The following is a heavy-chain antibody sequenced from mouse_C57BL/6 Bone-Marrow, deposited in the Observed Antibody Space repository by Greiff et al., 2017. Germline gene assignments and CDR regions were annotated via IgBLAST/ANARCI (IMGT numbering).Heavy chain of an antibody. D-gene: IGHD1-1*01. CDR2: IYPGDGDT. CDR1: GYAFSSYW. J-gene: IGHJ4*01. CDR3: ARSGGATGVATPYYYAMDY. Sequence: QVQLQQSGAELVKPGASVKISCKASGYAFSSYWMNWVKQRPGKGLEWIGQIYPGDGDTNYNGKFKGKATLTADKSSSTAYMQLSSLTSEDSAVYFCARSGGATGVATPYYYAMDYWGQGTSVTVSS. V-gene: IGHV1-80*01.